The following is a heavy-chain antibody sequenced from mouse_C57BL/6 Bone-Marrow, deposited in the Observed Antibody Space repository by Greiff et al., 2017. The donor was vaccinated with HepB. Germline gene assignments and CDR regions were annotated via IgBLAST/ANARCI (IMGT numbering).Heavy chain of an antibody. CDR2: ISSGGSYT. J-gene: IGHJ4*01. D-gene: IGHD2-1*01. V-gene: IGHV5-6*01. CDR3: ARTYGNYARDY. CDR1: GFTFSSYG. Sequence: EVKLQESGGDLVKPGGSLKLSCAASGFTFSSYGMSWVRQTPDKRLEWVATISSGGSYTYYPDSVKGRFTISRDNAKNTLYLQMSSLKSEDTAMYYCARTYGNYARDYWGQGTSVTVAS.